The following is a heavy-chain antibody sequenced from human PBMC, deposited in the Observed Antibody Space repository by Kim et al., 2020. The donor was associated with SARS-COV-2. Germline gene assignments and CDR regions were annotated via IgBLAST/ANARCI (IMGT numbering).Heavy chain of an antibody. V-gene: IGHV4-4*02. CDR3: VRDPDYGDYLFDY. J-gene: IGHJ4*02. Sequence: HYNPPLKGRVPISEDKSKNQFSLRLYSVTAADTAVYYCVRDPDYGDYLFDYWGQGTLVTVSS. D-gene: IGHD4-17*01.